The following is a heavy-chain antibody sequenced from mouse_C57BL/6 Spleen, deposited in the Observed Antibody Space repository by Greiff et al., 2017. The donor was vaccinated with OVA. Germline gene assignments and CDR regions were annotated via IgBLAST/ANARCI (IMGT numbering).Heavy chain of an antibody. CDR2: IYPGDGDT. CDR1: GYAFSSYW. Sequence: QVQLQQSGAELVKPGASVKISCKASGYAFSSYWMNWVKQRPGKGLEWIGQIYPGDGDTNYNGKFKGKATLTADKSSSTAYMQRSSLTSEDSAVYFCARDSSGYGAMDYWGQGTSVTVSS. V-gene: IGHV1-80*01. J-gene: IGHJ4*01. CDR3: ARDSSGYGAMDY. D-gene: IGHD3-2*02.